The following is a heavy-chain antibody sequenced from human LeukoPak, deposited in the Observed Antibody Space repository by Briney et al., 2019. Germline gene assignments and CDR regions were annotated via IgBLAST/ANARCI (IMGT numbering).Heavy chain of an antibody. CDR3: ARDKSHSSGWYSSAFDI. V-gene: IGHV3-21*01. CDR2: ISSSSSYI. Sequence: KSGGSLRLSCAASGFTFSSYSMNWVRQAPGKGLEWVSSISSSSSYIYYADSVKGRFTISRDNAKNSLYLHMNSLRAEDTAVYYCARDKSHSSGWYSSAFDIWGQGTMVIVSS. J-gene: IGHJ3*02. D-gene: IGHD6-19*01. CDR1: GFTFSSYS.